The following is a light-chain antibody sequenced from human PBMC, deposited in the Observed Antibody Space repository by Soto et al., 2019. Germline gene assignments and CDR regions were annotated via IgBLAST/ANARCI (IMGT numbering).Light chain of an antibody. CDR2: EVT. J-gene: IGLJ1*01. Sequence: HSALTQPASVSGSPGQSITISCTGTSGDIGSYNRVSWYQQHPGKAPKLIIYEVTDRPSGVSNRFSGSKSGNTASLTISGLQAEDEAEYYCSSYTNINKRACVFGTGTKLTVL. V-gene: IGLV2-14*01. CDR1: SGDIGSYNR. CDR3: SSYTNINKRACV.